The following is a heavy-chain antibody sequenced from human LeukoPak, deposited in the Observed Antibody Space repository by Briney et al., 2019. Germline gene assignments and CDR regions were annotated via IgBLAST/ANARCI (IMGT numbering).Heavy chain of an antibody. D-gene: IGHD4-23*01. J-gene: IGHJ4*02. CDR1: GFTFSSYG. CDR2: INHSGST. CDR3: ARRGRLRWPNFDY. Sequence: GSLRLSCAASGFTFSSYGMSWVRQAPGKGLEWIGEINHSGSTNYNPSLKSRVTISVDTSKNQFSLKLSSVTTADTAVYYCARRGRLRWPNFDYWGQGTLVTVSS. V-gene: IGHV4-34*01.